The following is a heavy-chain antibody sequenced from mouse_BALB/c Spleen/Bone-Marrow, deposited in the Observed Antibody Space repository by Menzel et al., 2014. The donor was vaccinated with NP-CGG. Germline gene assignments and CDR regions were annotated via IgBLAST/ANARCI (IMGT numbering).Heavy chain of an antibody. CDR2: IYPYNGGT. V-gene: IGHV1S29*02. CDR1: GYTFTVYN. Sequence: EVQLQESGPELVKPGASVKISCKASGYTFTVYNMHWVKQSHGKSLEWIGYIYPYNGGTGYNQKFKSKATLTVDNSSSTAYIELRSLTTEDSAVYYCARSEGYDYDWFAYWGQGTLGTGSA. J-gene: IGHJ3*01. D-gene: IGHD2-4*01. CDR3: ARSEGYDYDWFAY.